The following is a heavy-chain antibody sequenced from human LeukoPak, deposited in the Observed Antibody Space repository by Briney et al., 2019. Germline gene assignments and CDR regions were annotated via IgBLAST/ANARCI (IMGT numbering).Heavy chain of an antibody. CDR1: GGSISSYY. D-gene: IGHD3-22*01. J-gene: IGHJ1*01. CDR3: ARHVGNYYDSSGYYYGRNEYFQH. V-gene: IGHV4-39*01. Sequence: PSETLSLTCTVSGGSISSYYWGWIRQPPGKGLEWIGSIYYSGSTYYNPSLKSRVTISVDTSKNQFSLKLSSVTAADTAVYYCARHVGNYYDSSGYYYGRNEYFQHWGRGTLVTVSS. CDR2: IYYSGST.